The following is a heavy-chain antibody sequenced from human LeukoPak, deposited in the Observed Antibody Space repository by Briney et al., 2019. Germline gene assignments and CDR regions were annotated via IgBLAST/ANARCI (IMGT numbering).Heavy chain of an antibody. CDR2: FDPEDGET. D-gene: IGHD3-10*01. Sequence: ASVKVSCKVSGYTLTELSMHWVRQAPGKGLEWMGGFDPEDGETIYAQKFQGRVTMTEDTSTDTAYMELSSLRSKDTAVYYCATGKPYGSGSYLDYWGQGTLVTVSS. CDR1: GYTLTELS. CDR3: ATGKPYGSGSYLDY. V-gene: IGHV1-24*01. J-gene: IGHJ4*02.